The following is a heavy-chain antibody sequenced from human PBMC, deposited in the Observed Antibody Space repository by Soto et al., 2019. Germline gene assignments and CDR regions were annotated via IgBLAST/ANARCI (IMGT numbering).Heavy chain of an antibody. CDR2: ISSGGRTT. CDR1: GTIFSGYA. V-gene: IGHV3-23*01. D-gene: IGHD3-10*01. CDR3: ARWFTYGNFDYFDY. J-gene: IGHJ4*02. Sequence: PGGSLRLSCTTSGTIFSGYAMSWVRQVPGKGLEWVSGISSGGRTTYYADSVKGRFTISRDNAKNTLYLQTNGLRAEDTALYYCARWFTYGNFDYFDYWGQGTQVTVSS.